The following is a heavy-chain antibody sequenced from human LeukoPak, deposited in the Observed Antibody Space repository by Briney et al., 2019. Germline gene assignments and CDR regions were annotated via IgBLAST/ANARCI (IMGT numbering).Heavy chain of an antibody. J-gene: IGHJ4*02. V-gene: IGHV4-39*01. CDR2: IYYSGST. D-gene: IGHD3-22*01. Sequence: TSETLSLTCTVSGGSISSSSYYWGWIRQPPGKGLEWIGSIYYSGSTYYNPSLKSRVTISVDTSKNQFSLKLSSVTAADTAVYYCARYMSSGYYYPFYYWGQGTLVTVSS. CDR3: ARYMSSGYYYPFYY. CDR1: GGSISSSSYY.